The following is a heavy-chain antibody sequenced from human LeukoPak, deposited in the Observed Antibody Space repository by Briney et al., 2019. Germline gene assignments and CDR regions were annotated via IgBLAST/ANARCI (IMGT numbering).Heavy chain of an antibody. CDR3: ARGYNYCDDYGYYFDY. Sequence: PGGSLRLSCAASGFSFSNYAMHRVRQAPVKGLEWVATLSYDGSDQHYADSVKGRFTISRDTSKNTLFLEMNSLRTEDAAVYYCARGYNYCDDYGYYFDYWGRGTLVTVSS. CDR1: GFSFSNYA. J-gene: IGHJ4*02. D-gene: IGHD5-18*01. V-gene: IGHV3-30*04. CDR2: LSYDGSDQ.